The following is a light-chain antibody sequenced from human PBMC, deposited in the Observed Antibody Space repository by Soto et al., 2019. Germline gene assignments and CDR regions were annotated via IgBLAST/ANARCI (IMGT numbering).Light chain of an antibody. CDR3: CSYGGSYTFVV. Sequence: QSALTQPRSVSGSPGQPVTISCTGTSSDFGGYNYVSWYQQHPGKAPKLMIYDVSKRPSGVPDRFSGSKSGNTASLTISNLQAEDEADYYCCSYGGSYTFVVFGGGTKVTVL. J-gene: IGLJ2*01. CDR1: SSDFGGYNY. CDR2: DVS. V-gene: IGLV2-11*01.